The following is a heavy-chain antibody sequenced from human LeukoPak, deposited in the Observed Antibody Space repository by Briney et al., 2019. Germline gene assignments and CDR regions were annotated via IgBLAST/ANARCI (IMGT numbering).Heavy chain of an antibody. CDR3: ARVSPDTATDYGWFDP. D-gene: IGHD5-18*01. J-gene: IGHJ5*02. Sequence: SETLSLTCIVSGDSISLFYWSWIRQPPGKGLEWIGYIHYSGRTNYNPSLKSRVTMPLDTSKNHFSLKLRSVTAADTAVYYCARVSPDTATDYGWFDPWGQGSLVTVSS. CDR2: IHYSGRT. CDR1: GDSISLFY. V-gene: IGHV4-59*01.